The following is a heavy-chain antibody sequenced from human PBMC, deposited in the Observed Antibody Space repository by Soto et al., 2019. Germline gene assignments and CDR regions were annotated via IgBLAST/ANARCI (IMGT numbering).Heavy chain of an antibody. D-gene: IGHD2-21*02. CDR3: AGVSTTAVNSYCSGMDV. J-gene: IGHJ6*02. Sequence: QVTLRESGPVLVRPTETLTLTCTVSGFSLTATRVGVSWIRQPPGKALEWLAHIFSHGEISYTTSLRSRLTISKDTSKSKVVLSLANMGPLDTAAYFFAGVSTTAVNSYCSGMDVWGQGTSVTVSS. CDR1: GFSLTATRVG. V-gene: IGHV2-26*01. CDR2: IFSHGEI.